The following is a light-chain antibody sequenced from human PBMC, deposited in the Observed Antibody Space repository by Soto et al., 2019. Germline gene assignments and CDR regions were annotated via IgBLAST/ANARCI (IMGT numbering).Light chain of an antibody. CDR3: SSYRSGSTRVV. CDR1: SSDVGGYNY. V-gene: IGLV2-14*03. Sequence: QSALTQPASVSGSPGQSITISCTGTSSDVGGYNYVSWYQQHPGKAPKVMIYDVSKRSSGISNRFSGSKSGNTASLTISGLQVEDEADYYCSSYRSGSTRVVFGGGTKFTVL. J-gene: IGLJ2*01. CDR2: DVS.